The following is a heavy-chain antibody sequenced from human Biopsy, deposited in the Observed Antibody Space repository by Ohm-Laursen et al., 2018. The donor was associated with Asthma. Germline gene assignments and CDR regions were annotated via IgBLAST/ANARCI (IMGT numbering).Heavy chain of an antibody. D-gene: IGHD7-27*01. CDR3: ARVQKSPGDRWFDP. CDR2: SSAYNGHT. V-gene: IGHV1-18*04. J-gene: IGHJ5*02. Sequence: ATAKISCKSSGYTFSNYGIAWVRQAPGQGLEWMGWSSAYNGHTKYAQKFHDRVTMTTDKSTNTAHMELRGLTSDDTAVYYCARVQKSPGDRWFDPWGQGTLVTVSS. CDR1: GYTFSNYG.